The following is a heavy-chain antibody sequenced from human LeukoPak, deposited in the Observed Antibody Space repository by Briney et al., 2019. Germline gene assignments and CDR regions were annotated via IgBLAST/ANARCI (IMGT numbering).Heavy chain of an antibody. CDR3: ARHQHQLVTGYDY. J-gene: IGHJ4*02. CDR2: SCSSGST. D-gene: IGHD6-13*01. V-gene: IGHV4-59*08. Sequence: PSETLSLTCTVSGGSISSNCWNWIRQPPGKGLEWIGYSCSSGSTNYNPSLMSRVSISVDTSKNQFSLKLISVTAADTAVYYCARHQHQLVTGYDYWGQGTLVTVSS. CDR1: GGSISSNC.